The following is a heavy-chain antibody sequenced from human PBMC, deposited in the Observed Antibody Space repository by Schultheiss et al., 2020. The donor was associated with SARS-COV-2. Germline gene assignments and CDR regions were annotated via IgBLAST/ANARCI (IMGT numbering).Heavy chain of an antibody. J-gene: IGHJ4*02. Sequence: GGSLRLSCAASGFTFSSYSMNWVRQAPGKGLVWVSRIKSDGSSTNYADSVKGRFTISRDNAKNTLYLQMNSLRAEDTAVYYCARAHSNGYYVDFDYWGQGTLVTVSS. CDR1: GFTFSSYS. CDR3: ARAHSNGYYVDFDY. D-gene: IGHD3-22*01. CDR2: IKSDGSST. V-gene: IGHV3-74*01.